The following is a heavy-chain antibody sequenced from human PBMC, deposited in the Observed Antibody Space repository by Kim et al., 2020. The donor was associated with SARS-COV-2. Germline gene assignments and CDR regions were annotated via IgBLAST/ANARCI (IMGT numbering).Heavy chain of an antibody. J-gene: IGHJ3*02. CDR3: ARESAITMIEDWDAFDI. CDR1: GGSISSYY. Sequence: SETLSLTCTVSGGSISSYYWSWIRQPAGKGLEWIGRIYTSGSTNYNPSLKSRVTMSVDTSKNQFSLKLSSVTAADTAVYYCARESAITMIEDWDAFDIWGQGTMVTVSS. D-gene: IGHD3-22*01. V-gene: IGHV4-4*07. CDR2: IYTSGST.